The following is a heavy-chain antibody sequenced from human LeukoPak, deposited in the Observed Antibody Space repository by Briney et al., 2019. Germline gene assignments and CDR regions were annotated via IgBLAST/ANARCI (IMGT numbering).Heavy chain of an antibody. J-gene: IGHJ4*02. CDR1: GFTFSNAW. CDR3: ARRAGAYSHPYDY. V-gene: IGHV3-15*01. Sequence: GGSLRLSCAASGFTFSNAWMTWIRQAPGKGLEWVGRIKSKTDGVTTDYAAPVQGRFTISRDDSENTLYLQMNSLTSEDTALYYCARRAGAYSHPYDYWGQGTLVTVSS. CDR2: IKSKTDGVTT. D-gene: IGHD4/OR15-4a*01.